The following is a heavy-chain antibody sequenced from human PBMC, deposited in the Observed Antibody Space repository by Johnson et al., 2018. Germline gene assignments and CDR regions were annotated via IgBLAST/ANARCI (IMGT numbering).Heavy chain of an antibody. D-gene: IGHD1-26*01. J-gene: IGHJ6*02. V-gene: IGHV1-2*02. CDR3: AREGNGRGDAHFDGMDV. CDR1: GYNFNGFY. Sequence: QVQLVQSGAEVTKPGASVKVSCKASGYNFNGFYMHWVRQAPGQGLEWMGWFNPSTGGTNYAQKFQCRVTMTSDTSISTAYMELRGLEYDDTAVYHCAREGNGRGDAHFDGMDVGGQGTRVTVSS. CDR2: FNPSTGGT.